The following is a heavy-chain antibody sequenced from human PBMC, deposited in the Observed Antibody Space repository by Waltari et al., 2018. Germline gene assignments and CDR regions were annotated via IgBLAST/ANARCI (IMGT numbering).Heavy chain of an antibody. V-gene: IGHV3-23*01. D-gene: IGHD1-26*01. CDR3: AKGGGSYPTRFDY. J-gene: IGHJ4*02. CDR2: ITGSGKTT. CDR1: GFSFDNYA. Sequence: EVQLLESGGDLVQPGGSLRLSCAASGFSFDNYARTWVRQAPGKGLEWVSAITGSGKTTWYSDSVKGRFTISRDKYKNTLYLQMSTLSAEDTAVYYCAKGGGSYPTRFDYWGQGTLVTVSS.